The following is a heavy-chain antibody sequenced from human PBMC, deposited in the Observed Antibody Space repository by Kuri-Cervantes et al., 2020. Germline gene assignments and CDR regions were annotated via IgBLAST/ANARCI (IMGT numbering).Heavy chain of an antibody. Sequence: SETLSLTCTVSGGSISSGGYYWSWIRQHPGKGLEWIGYIYYSGSTYYNPSLKSRVTISVDTSKNQFSLKLSSVTAADTAVYYCARGIAETGPRPYFDYWGQGTLVTDSS. J-gene: IGHJ4*02. CDR2: IYYSGST. V-gene: IGHV4-31*03. CDR3: ARGIAETGPRPYFDY. D-gene: IGHD6-13*01. CDR1: GGSISSGGYY.